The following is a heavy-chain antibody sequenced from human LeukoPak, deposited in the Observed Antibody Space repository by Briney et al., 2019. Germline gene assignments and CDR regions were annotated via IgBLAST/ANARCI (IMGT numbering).Heavy chain of an antibody. CDR3: AREYYYDSSGYYGLVSGYFDY. CDR2: IIPIFGTA. V-gene: IGHV1-69*05. Sequence: VASVKVSCKASGGTFSSYAISWVRQAPGQGLEWMGGIIPIFGTANYAQKFQGRVTMTRDMSTSTVYMELSSLRSEDTAVYYCAREYYYDSSGYYGLVSGYFDYWGQGTLVTVSS. CDR1: GGTFSSYA. J-gene: IGHJ4*02. D-gene: IGHD3-22*01.